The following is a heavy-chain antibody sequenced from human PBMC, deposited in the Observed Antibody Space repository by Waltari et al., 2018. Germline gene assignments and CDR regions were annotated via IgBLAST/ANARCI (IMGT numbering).Heavy chain of an antibody. CDR3: ARLGYYGSGSSPYGMDV. J-gene: IGHJ6*02. CDR1: GFTFSSYA. Sequence: QVQLVESGGGVVQPGRSLRLSCAASGFTFSSYAMHWVRQAPGQGLEWVAVISYDGSNKYYADSVKGRFTISRDNSKNTLYLQMNSLRAEDTAVYYCARLGYYGSGSSPYGMDVWGQGTTVTVSS. V-gene: IGHV3-30*01. CDR2: ISYDGSNK. D-gene: IGHD3-10*01.